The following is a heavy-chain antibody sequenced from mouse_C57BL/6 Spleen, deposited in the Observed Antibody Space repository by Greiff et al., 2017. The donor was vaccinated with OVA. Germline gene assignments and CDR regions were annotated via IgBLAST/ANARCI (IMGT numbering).Heavy chain of an antibody. V-gene: IGHV3-6*01. Sequence: VQLQQSGPGLVKPSQSLSLTCSVTGYSITSGYYWNWIRQFPGNKLEWMGYISYDGSNNYNPSLKNRISITRDTSKNQFFLKLNSVTTEDTATYYCARRNYVGYYYAMDYWGQGTSVTVSS. J-gene: IGHJ4*01. D-gene: IGHD1-1*01. CDR2: ISYDGSN. CDR1: GYSITSGYY. CDR3: ARRNYVGYYYAMDY.